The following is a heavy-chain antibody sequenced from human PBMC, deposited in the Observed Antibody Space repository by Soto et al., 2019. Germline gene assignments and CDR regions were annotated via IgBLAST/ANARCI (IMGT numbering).Heavy chain of an antibody. CDR3: ARAPEPYSSGWYWYYYYYGMDV. D-gene: IGHD6-19*01. J-gene: IGHJ6*02. Sequence: PGGSLRLSCAASGFTFSSYSMNWVRQAPGKGLEWVSYISSSSSTIYYADSVKGRFTISRDNAKNSLYLQMNSLRAEDTAVYYCARAPEPYSSGWYWYYYYYGMDVWGQGTTVTVSS. CDR1: GFTFSSYS. V-gene: IGHV3-48*01. CDR2: ISSSSSTI.